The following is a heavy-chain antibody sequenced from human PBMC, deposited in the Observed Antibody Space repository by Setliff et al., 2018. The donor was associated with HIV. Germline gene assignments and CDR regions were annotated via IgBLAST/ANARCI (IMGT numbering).Heavy chain of an antibody. V-gene: IGHV3-7*01. Sequence: GGSLRLSCAASGFTFSTYWMSWVRQAPGKGLEWVANIKQDGSEKYYVGSVKGRFTISRDNAKKTLYLHMSSARVEDTAVYYCAAAGKAWGQGTQVTVSS. D-gene: IGHD6-13*01. CDR1: GFTFSTYW. CDR3: AAAGKA. J-gene: IGHJ4*02. CDR2: IKQDGSEK.